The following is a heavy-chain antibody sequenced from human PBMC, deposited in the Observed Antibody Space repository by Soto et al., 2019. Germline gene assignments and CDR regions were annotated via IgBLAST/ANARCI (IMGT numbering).Heavy chain of an antibody. CDR2: INPIGGGT. CDR3: AREVGSNSWSYSYGMDV. CDR1: GYVFTNYF. V-gene: IGHV1-46*01. J-gene: IGHJ6*02. Sequence: QVQLVQSGAEVKKPGASVKVSCKASGYVFTNYFMHWVRQAPGQGLEWMGIINPIGGGTSYAQKFEGRVTMTRDSATSTVYMDLSSLRSEDTALYSCAREVGSNSWSYSYGMDVWGQGTSVTVSS. D-gene: IGHD6-13*01.